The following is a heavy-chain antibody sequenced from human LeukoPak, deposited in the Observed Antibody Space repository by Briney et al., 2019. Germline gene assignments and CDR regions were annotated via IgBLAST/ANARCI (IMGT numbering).Heavy chain of an antibody. CDR2: INPNGGDT. CDR3: ARGVNSQDSRGLYY. D-gene: IGHD3-22*01. CDR1: GYTFTGYY. V-gene: IGHV1-2*02. Sequence: ASVKVSCKASGYTFTGYYIHWVRQAPGQGLEWMGWINPNGGDTNYAQRFQGRVTMTRDTSISTAYMELSRLRSDDTAVYYCARGVNSQDSRGLYYWGQGTLVTVTS. J-gene: IGHJ4*02.